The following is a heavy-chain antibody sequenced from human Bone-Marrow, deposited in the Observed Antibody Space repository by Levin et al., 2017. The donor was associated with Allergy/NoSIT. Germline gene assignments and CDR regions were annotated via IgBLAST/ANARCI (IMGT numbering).Heavy chain of an antibody. CDR1: GDSLREYC. D-gene: IGHD6-13*01. CDR3: ARDEGIATGAFDY. V-gene: IGHV4-59*01. J-gene: IGHJ4*02. CDR2: IYYNGNT. Sequence: SETLSLTCSVSGDSLREYCWSWIRQAPGKGLEWIGYIYYNGNTKSNPSLKSRVTISVDTSKNQFSLRLKSVTAADTAVYYCARDEGIATGAFDYWGQGTLVNVSS.